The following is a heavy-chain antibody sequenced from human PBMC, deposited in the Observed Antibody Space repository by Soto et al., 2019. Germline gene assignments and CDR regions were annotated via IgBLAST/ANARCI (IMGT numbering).Heavy chain of an antibody. V-gene: IGHV4-59*08. CDR3: ARHLKLEYYYYGMDV. CDR1: GGSISSYY. Sequence: SETLSLTCTVSGGSISSYYCSWIRQPPGKGLEWIGYIYYSGSTNYNPSLKSRVTISVDTSKNQFSLKLSSVTAADTAVYYCARHLKLEYYYYGMDVWGQGTTVTVSS. J-gene: IGHJ6*02. CDR2: IYYSGST. D-gene: IGHD1-1*01.